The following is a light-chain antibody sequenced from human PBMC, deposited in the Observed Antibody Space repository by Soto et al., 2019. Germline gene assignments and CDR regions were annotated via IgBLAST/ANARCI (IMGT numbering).Light chain of an antibody. CDR2: GAS. CDR1: QSVSSSY. V-gene: IGKV3-20*01. J-gene: IGKJ5*01. Sequence: EIVLTQSPGTLSLSPGERATLSCRASQSVSSSYLAWYQQKPGQAPRLLVYGASSRATGVPDRFSGSGSGTDFTLTISRLEPEDFAVYYCQQYGSSPTFGQETRLEMK. CDR3: QQYGSSPT.